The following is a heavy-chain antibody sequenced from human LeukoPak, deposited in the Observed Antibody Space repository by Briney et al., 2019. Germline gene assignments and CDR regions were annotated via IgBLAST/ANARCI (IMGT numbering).Heavy chain of an antibody. CDR1: GFTFSSYS. CDR2: ISSSSYI. CDR3: ARGIAAAGSGY. J-gene: IGHJ4*02. D-gene: IGHD6-13*01. Sequence: PGGSLRLSCAASGFTFSSYSMNWVRQAPGKELEWVSSISSSSYIYYADSVKGRFTISRDNAKNSLYLQMNSLRAEDTAVYYCARGIAAAGSGYWGQGTLVTVSS. V-gene: IGHV3-21*01.